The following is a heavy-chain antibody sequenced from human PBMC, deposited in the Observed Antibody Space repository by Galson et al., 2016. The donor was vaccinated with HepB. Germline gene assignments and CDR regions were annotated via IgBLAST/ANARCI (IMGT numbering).Heavy chain of an antibody. CDR1: GDSISSGDYY. D-gene: IGHD3-10*01. V-gene: IGHV4-31*03. CDR2: IYYIGSHEYETT. J-gene: IGHJ4*01. CDR3: ARENYGSGRGHDF. Sequence: TLSLTCIVSGDSISSGDYYWSWIRQHPGRGLEWLGHIYYIGSHEYETTHYNPSLRSRLIISVDTPKNQFSLKLNSMTAADTAVYYCARENYGSGRGHDFWGQGTLVTVSS.